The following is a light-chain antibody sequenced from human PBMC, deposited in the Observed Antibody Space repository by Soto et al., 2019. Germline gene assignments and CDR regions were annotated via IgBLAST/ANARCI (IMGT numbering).Light chain of an antibody. CDR1: QGISSY. Sequence: DIQLTQSPSFLSASVGDRVIITCRASQGISSYLAWYQQKPGKAPKLLIYSASTLQRGVPSRFSGSESGSEFTLTISSLQPEDFATYYCQQLNVSPVTFGPGTRVDLK. CDR3: QQLNVSPVT. J-gene: IGKJ3*01. CDR2: SAS. V-gene: IGKV1-9*01.